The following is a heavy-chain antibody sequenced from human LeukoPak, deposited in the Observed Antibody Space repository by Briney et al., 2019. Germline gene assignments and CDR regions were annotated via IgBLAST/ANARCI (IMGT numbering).Heavy chain of an antibody. V-gene: IGHV3-20*04. Sequence: GGSLRLSCAASGFTFDDHGMSWVRQAPGKGLEWVSGINWNGGSTGYADSVKDRFTISRDNAKNSLYLQMNSLRAEDTAIYYCATGGSGYDLRSEYWGQGTLVTVSS. CDR1: GFTFDDHG. CDR3: ATGGSGYDLRSEY. J-gene: IGHJ4*02. D-gene: IGHD5-12*01. CDR2: INWNGGST.